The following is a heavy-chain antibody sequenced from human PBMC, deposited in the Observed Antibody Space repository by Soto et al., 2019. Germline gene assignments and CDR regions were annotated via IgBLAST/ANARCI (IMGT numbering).Heavy chain of an antibody. CDR2: IIPMLGIA. V-gene: IGHV1-69*02. D-gene: IGHD5-18*01. CDR1: GGTFSSYT. CDR3: ANRGYSYGYVIY. J-gene: IGHJ4*02. Sequence: SVKVSCKASGGTFSSYTFSWVRQAPGQGLEWMGRIIPMLGIANYAQKFQGRVTITADKSTSTAFMELSSLRSEDTAVYYCANRGYSYGYVIYWGQGTLVTVSS.